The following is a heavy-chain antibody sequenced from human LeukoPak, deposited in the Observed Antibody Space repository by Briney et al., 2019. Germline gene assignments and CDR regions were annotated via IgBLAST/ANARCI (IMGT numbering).Heavy chain of an antibody. D-gene: IGHD5-12*01. V-gene: IGHV4-61*02. Sequence: PSETLSLTCTVSGGSISSDSYYWSWIRQPAGKGLEWIGRIYTSGSTNFSPSLKSRVTISVDTSKNQFSLKLSSVTAADTAVYYCARCTITPYYFDYRGQGTLVTVSS. CDR2: IYTSGST. CDR3: ARCTITPYYFDY. CDR1: GGSISSDSYY. J-gene: IGHJ4*02.